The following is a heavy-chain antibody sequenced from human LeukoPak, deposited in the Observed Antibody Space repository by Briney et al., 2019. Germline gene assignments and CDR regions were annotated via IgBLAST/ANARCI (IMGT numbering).Heavy chain of an antibody. CDR3: ARVGYYDSSGYSAFDY. D-gene: IGHD3-22*01. J-gene: IGHJ4*02. CDR1: GGSVSSGSYY. V-gene: IGHV4-61*02. Sequence: KPSETLSLTCTVAGGSVSSGSYYWSWIRQPAGKGLEWIGRIYTSGSTNYNPSLKSRVTMSVDTSKNQFSLKLSSVTAADTAVYYCARVGYYDSSGYSAFDYWGQGTLVTVSS. CDR2: IYTSGST.